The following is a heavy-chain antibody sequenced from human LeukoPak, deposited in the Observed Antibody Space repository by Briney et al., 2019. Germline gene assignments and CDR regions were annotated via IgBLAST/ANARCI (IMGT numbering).Heavy chain of an antibody. D-gene: IGHD2-21*01. V-gene: IGHV1-69*02. CDR3: ARLGGGGDEYFQH. J-gene: IGHJ1*01. Sequence: SVKVSCKASGGTFSSYTISWVRQAPGQGLEWMGRIIPILGIANYAQKFQGRVTITADKSTSTAYMELSSLRSEDTAVYYCARLGGGGDEYFQHWGQGTPVTVSS. CDR2: IIPILGIA. CDR1: GGTFSSYT.